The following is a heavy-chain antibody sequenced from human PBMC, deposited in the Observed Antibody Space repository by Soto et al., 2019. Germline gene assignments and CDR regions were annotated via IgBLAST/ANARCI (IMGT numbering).Heavy chain of an antibody. V-gene: IGHV1-69*08. CDR1: GGTFSSYT. J-gene: IGHJ3*02. CDR2: IIPILGIA. Sequence: QVQLVQSGAEVKKPGSSVKVSCKASGGTFSSYTISWVRQAPGHGLEWMGRIIPILGIANYAQKFQGRVTITADKSTSTAYMELSSLRSEDTAVYYCARDGGDIVVVPAATRGAFDIWGQGTMVTVSS. D-gene: IGHD2-2*01. CDR3: ARDGGDIVVVPAATRGAFDI.